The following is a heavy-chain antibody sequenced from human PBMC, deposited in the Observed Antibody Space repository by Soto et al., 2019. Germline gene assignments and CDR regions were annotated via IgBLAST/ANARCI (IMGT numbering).Heavy chain of an antibody. CDR3: ASTDFYSNFYYYGMDV. CDR1: GGTFSNRA. Sequence: QVQLVQSGAEVKKPGSSVKVSCKVSGGTFSNRAISWVRQAPGQGLEWMGGIIPIFGTPNYAQKFQGRVTITAAESTTTAYMELSSLRSEDTAVYYCASTDFYSNFYYYGMDVWGQGTTVTVSS. J-gene: IGHJ6*02. D-gene: IGHD3-9*01. CDR2: IIPIFGTP. V-gene: IGHV1-69*01.